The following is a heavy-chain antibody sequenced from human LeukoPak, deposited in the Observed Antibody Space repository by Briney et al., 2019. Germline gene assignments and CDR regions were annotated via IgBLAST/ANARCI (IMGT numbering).Heavy chain of an antibody. V-gene: IGHV1-8*03. Sequence: ASVKVSCKPSGYTFTSYDISWVRQATGQGLEWMGWMNPNSGNTGYAQKFQGRVTITRNTSISTAYMELSSLRSEDTAVYYCARNGREALQFQHWGQGTLVTVSS. CDR3: ARNGREALQFQH. CDR1: GYTFTSYD. J-gene: IGHJ1*01. D-gene: IGHD1-26*01. CDR2: MNPNSGNT.